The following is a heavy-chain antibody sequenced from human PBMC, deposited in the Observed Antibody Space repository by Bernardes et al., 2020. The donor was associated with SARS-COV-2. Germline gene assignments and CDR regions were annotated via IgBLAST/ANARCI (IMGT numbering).Heavy chain of an antibody. D-gene: IGHD3-10*01. CDR3: ATPYYYGSGPFDY. CDR1: GFTFSSYG. CDR2: ISYDGSNK. Sequence: GGSLRLSCAASGFTFSSYGMHWVRQAPGKGLEWVAVISYDGSNKYYADSVKGRFTISRDNAKNSLYLQMNSLRAEDTAVYYCATPYYYGSGPFDYWGQGTLVTVSS. V-gene: IGHV3-30*03. J-gene: IGHJ4*02.